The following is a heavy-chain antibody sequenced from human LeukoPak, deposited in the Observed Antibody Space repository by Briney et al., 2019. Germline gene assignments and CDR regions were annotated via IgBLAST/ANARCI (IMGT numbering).Heavy chain of an antibody. CDR3: ARTGDTAMAYDY. CDR1: GGSISGYY. Sequence: PSETLSLTCTVSGGSISGYYWSWIRQPAGKGLEWIGRLYTSGNTNYNPSLKSRVTMSVDTSMNQFSLKLSSVTAADTAVYYCARTGDTAMAYDYWGQGTLVTVSS. D-gene: IGHD5-18*01. CDR2: LYTSGNT. J-gene: IGHJ4*02. V-gene: IGHV4-4*07.